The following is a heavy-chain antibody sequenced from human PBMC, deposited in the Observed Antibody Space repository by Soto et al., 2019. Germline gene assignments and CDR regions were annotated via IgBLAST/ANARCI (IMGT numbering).Heavy chain of an antibody. Sequence: SETLSLTCAVSSGSISSSNWWSWVRQPPGKGLEWIGEIYHSGSTNYNPSLKSRVTISVDKSKNQFSLKLSSVTAADTAVYYCARVTQLPSHYMDVWGKGTTVTVSS. V-gene: IGHV4-4*02. J-gene: IGHJ6*03. CDR2: IYHSGST. CDR3: ARVTQLPSHYMDV. D-gene: IGHD2-2*01. CDR1: SGSISSSNW.